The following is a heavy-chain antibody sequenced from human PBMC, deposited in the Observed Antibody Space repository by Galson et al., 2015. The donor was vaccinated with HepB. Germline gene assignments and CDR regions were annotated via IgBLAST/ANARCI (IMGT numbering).Heavy chain of an antibody. V-gene: IGHV4-30-4*01. J-gene: IGHJ5*02. CDR2: IYYSGST. D-gene: IGHD1/OR15-1a*01. CDR3: ARVKRITGTSPWFDP. Sequence: TLSLTCTVSGGSISSGDYYWSWIRQPPGKGLEWIGYIYYSGSTYCNPSLKSRVTISVDTSKNQFSLKLSSVTAADTAVYYCARVKRITGTSPWFDPWGQGTLVTVSS. CDR1: GGSISSGDYY.